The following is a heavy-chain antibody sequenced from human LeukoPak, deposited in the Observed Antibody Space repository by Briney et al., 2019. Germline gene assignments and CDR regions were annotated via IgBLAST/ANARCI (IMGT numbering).Heavy chain of an antibody. Sequence: PGGSLRLSCAASGFTFSSYAMSWVRQAPAKGLEWLPGIGVSGATTYYADSVKGRFTISRDNSKNTLYLQMNSLRGEDTAVYYCAKDVQRFSSSWYYFDSWGQGTLVTVSS. J-gene: IGHJ4*02. CDR3: AKDVQRFSSSWYYFDS. V-gene: IGHV3-23*01. CDR1: GFTFSSYA. CDR2: IGVSGATT. D-gene: IGHD6-13*01.